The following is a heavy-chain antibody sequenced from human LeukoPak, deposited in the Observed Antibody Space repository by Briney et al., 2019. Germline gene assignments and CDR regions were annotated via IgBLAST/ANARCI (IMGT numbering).Heavy chain of an antibody. CDR2: IRYDGSNK. J-gene: IGHJ6*03. CDR3: AKGGGYEAQYYYYYLDV. Sequence: GGSLRLSCAASGFTFSSYAMHWVRQAPGKGLEWVTFIRYDGSNKYYADSVKGRFTVSRDNSKNTLYLQMKSLRAEDTAVYYCAKGGGYEAQYYYYYLDVWGKGTTVTISS. D-gene: IGHD5-12*01. V-gene: IGHV3-30*02. CDR1: GFTFSSYA.